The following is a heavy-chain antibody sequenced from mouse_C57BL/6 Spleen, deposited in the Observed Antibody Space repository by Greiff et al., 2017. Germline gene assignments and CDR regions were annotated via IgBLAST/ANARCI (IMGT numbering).Heavy chain of an antibody. V-gene: IGHV5-4*01. CDR2: ISDGGSYT. CDR3: ARDRIYYYGSSYKDY. Sequence: EVQVVESGGGLVKPGGSPKLSCAASGFTFSSYAMSWVRQTPEKRLEWVATISDGGSYTYYPDNVKGRFTISRDNAKNNLYLQMSHLKSEDTAMYYCARDRIYYYGSSYKDYWGQGTTLTVSS. CDR1: GFTFSSYA. D-gene: IGHD1-1*01. J-gene: IGHJ2*01.